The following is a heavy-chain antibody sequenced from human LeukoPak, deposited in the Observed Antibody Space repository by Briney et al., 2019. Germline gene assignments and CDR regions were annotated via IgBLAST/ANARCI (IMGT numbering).Heavy chain of an antibody. CDR3: AREMGSKGMQLWPNYYYYGMDV. D-gene: IGHD5-18*01. V-gene: IGHV3-33*01. CDR2: IWYDGSNK. Sequence: PGGSLRLSCAASGFTFSSYGMHWVRQAPGKGLEWVAVIWYDGSNKYYADSVKGRFTISRDNSKNTLYLQMNSLRAEDTAVYYCAREMGSKGMQLWPNYYYYGMDVWGQGTTVTVSS. J-gene: IGHJ6*02. CDR1: GFTFSSYG.